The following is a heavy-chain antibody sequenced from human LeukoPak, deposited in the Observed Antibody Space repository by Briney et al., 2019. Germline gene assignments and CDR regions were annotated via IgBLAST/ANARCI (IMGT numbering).Heavy chain of an antibody. CDR3: AKAGNGDYGPVHYYYMDV. D-gene: IGHD4-17*01. CDR2: ISGIGGST. Sequence: QPGGSLRLSCAASGFTLSSYGMHWVRQAPGKGLEWVSAISGIGGSTYYADSVKGRFTISRDNSKNTLYLQMNSLRAEDTAVYYCAKAGNGDYGPVHYYYMDVWGKGTTVTISS. V-gene: IGHV3-23*01. J-gene: IGHJ6*03. CDR1: GFTLSSYG.